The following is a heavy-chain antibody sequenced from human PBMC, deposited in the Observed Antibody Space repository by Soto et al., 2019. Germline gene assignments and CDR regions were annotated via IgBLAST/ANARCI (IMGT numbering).Heavy chain of an antibody. CDR2: IIPIFGTA. CDR3: ARDRPGGMGPDPGALDY. CDR1: GGTFSSYS. V-gene: IGHV1-69*13. Sequence: SVKVSCKASGGTFSSYSISWVRQAPGQGLEWMGGIIPIFGTANYAQKFQGRVTITADESTSTAYMELSSLRSEDTAVYYCARDRPGGMGPDPGALDYWGQGTLVTVSS. D-gene: IGHD2-15*01. J-gene: IGHJ4*02.